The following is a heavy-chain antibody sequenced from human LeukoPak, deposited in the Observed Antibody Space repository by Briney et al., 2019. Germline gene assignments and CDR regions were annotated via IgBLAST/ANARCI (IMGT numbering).Heavy chain of an antibody. D-gene: IGHD3-22*01. CDR1: GGSINSISYY. Sequence: SETLSLTCNVSGGSINSISYYWGWIRQPPGKGLEWIGSIYYSRSIYYSPPLKSRVTISVDTSKNQFSLKVTSVTAADTAVYYCARNIYCDASGYYPRHFDFWGQGTLVTVSS. J-gene: IGHJ4*02. CDR2: IYYSRSI. CDR3: ARNIYCDASGYYPRHFDF. V-gene: IGHV4-39*07.